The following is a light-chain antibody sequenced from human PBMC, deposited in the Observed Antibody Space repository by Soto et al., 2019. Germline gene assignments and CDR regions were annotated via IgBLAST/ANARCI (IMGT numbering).Light chain of an antibody. CDR1: SSDVGAYNY. Sequence: QSALTQPPSASGSPGQSVTISCSGTSSDVGAYNYVSWYQQHPGKAPRLLIYEVSQRPSGVPDRFSGSKSANTASLTVSGLQPEDEADYYCSLYAGTNQLLWVSGNRTKVTVL. J-gene: IGLJ1*01. V-gene: IGLV2-8*01. CDR3: SLYAGTNQLLWV. CDR2: EVS.